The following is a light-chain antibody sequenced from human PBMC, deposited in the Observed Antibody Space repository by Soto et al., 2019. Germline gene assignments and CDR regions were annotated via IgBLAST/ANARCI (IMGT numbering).Light chain of an antibody. CDR3: SSPASTLGV. Sequence: QSALTQPASVSGSPGQSITISCTGTSSDIGDSNFVSWYQQHPGKAPKLIIFEVSTRPSGVSHRFSGSKSDNTASLTISGLQAEDEAHYYCSSPASTLGVFGGGTKLTVL. CDR2: EVS. J-gene: IGLJ3*02. V-gene: IGLV2-14*01. CDR1: SSDIGDSNF.